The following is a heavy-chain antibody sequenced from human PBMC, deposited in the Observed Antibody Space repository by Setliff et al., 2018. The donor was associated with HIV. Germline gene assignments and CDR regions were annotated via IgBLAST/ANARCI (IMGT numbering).Heavy chain of an antibody. Sequence: GGSLRLSCAVSGFTFSTYAMSWVRQAPGKGLEWVSTISGSGGSTYYADSVKGRFTISRDNSKNTLYLQMNSLRAEDTAVYYCVKDPHFWSGFYWYFDLWGRGTLVTVSS. CDR2: ISGSGGST. CDR1: GFTFSTYA. CDR3: VKDPHFWSGFYWYFDL. V-gene: IGHV3-23*01. D-gene: IGHD3-3*02. J-gene: IGHJ2*01.